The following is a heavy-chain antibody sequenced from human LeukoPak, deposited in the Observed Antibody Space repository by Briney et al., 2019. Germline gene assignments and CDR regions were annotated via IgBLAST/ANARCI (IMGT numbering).Heavy chain of an antibody. CDR2: ISGSGGST. V-gene: IGHV3-23*01. CDR3: VKDRNDYVWGTYPDY. J-gene: IGHJ4*02. D-gene: IGHD3-16*02. CDR1: GFTFSSYA. Sequence: GGSLRLSCAAPGFTFSSYAMTWVRQAPGKGLEWVSAISGSGGSTYYADSVKGRFIISRDNSKNTLYLQMNSLRAEDTAVYYCVKDRNDYVWGTYPDYWGQGTLATVSS.